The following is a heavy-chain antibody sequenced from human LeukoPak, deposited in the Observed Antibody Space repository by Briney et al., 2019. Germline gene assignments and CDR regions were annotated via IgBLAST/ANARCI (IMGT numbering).Heavy chain of an antibody. Sequence: PGGSLRLSCAASGFTFSSYAMSWVRQAPGKGLEWVSAISGSGGSTYYADSVKGRFTISRDNSKNTLYLQMNSLRAEGTAVYYCAKGMRHCDSTSCYSFHPPDYWGQGTLVSVSS. V-gene: IGHV3-23*01. J-gene: IGHJ4*02. D-gene: IGHD2-2*02. CDR2: ISGSGGST. CDR3: AKGMRHCDSTSCYSFHPPDY. CDR1: GFTFSSYA.